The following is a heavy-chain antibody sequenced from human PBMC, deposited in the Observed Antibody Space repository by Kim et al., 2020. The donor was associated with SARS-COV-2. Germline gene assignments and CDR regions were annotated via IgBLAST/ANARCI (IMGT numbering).Heavy chain of an antibody. CDR1: GGSVSSGSYY. Sequence: SETLSLTCTVSGGSVSSGSYYWGWIRQPPGKGLEWIGCIYYSGSTYYNPSLKSRVTISVDTSKNQFSLKLSSVTAADTAVYYCARDTFITMIVVGQGYYYGMDVWGQGTTVTVSS. J-gene: IGHJ6*02. CDR3: ARDTFITMIVVGQGYYYGMDV. CDR2: IYYSGST. V-gene: IGHV4-39*02. D-gene: IGHD3-22*01.